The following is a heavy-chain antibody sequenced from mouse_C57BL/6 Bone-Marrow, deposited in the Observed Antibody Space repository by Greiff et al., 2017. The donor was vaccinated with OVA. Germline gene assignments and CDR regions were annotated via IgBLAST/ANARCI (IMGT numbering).Heavy chain of an antibody. D-gene: IGHD2-1*01. V-gene: IGHV2-2*01. CDR1: GFSLTSYG. J-gene: IGHJ2*01. CDR2: IWSGGST. CDR3: ARNFGNYAEFFDY. Sequence: VKLMESGPGLVQPSQSLSITCTVSGFSLTSYGVHWVRQSPGKGLEWLGVIWSGGSTDYNAAFISRLSISKDNSKSQVFFKMNSLQADDTAIYYCARNFGNYAEFFDYWGQGTTLTVSS.